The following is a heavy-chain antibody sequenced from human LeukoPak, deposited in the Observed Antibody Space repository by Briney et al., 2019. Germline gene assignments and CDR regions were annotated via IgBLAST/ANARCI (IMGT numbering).Heavy chain of an antibody. V-gene: IGHV3-30*18. CDR3: AKGGGVIGRSYYLDY. Sequence: PGGSLRLSCAASGFPFSTYGMHWVRQAPGKGLEWVAAISNDGNNKFYADSVKGRFTISRDNPKNTMNLQMNSLRAEDTAVYYCAKGGGVIGRSYYLDYWGQGTLVTVSS. CDR2: ISNDGNNK. D-gene: IGHD2-8*02. J-gene: IGHJ4*02. CDR1: GFPFSTYG.